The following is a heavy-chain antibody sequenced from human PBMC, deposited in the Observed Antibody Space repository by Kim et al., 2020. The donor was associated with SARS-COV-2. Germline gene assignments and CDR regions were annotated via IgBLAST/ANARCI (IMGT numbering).Heavy chain of an antibody. Sequence: GGSLRLSCAASGFTFWHYWMSWVRQAPGKGLEWVAHIKEDGSVKFYADSVKGRTTISRDNAKNSLYLEMDTLRVEDTAVYYCANSIAYAFDYWGQGTKVTVS. D-gene: IGHD6-6*01. V-gene: IGHV3-7*03. CDR2: IKEDGSVK. J-gene: IGHJ4*02. CDR3: ANSIAYAFDY. CDR1: GFTFWHYW.